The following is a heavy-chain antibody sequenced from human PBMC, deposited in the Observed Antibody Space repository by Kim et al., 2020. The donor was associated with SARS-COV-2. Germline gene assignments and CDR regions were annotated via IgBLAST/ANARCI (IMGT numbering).Heavy chain of an antibody. CDR2: ISTDGSGT. CDR3: AGGYISGWIHDY. Sequence: GGSLRLSCAASGFTFSTYWMHWVRQAPGKGLVWVSRISTDGSGTSYADSVKGRFTISRDNAKNTLYLQMNSLRDEDTAVYYCAGGYISGWIHDYWGQGT. CDR1: GFTFSTYW. J-gene: IGHJ4*02. V-gene: IGHV3-74*01. D-gene: IGHD6-19*01.